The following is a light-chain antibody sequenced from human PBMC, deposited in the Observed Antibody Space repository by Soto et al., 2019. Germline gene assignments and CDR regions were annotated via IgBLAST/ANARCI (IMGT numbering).Light chain of an antibody. CDR2: EVT. Sequence: QSALTQPASVSGSPGQSITITCTGTSSDVGGYNYVSWYQQHPETAPKLMIYEVTNRPSGVSNRFSGSKSGNTASLTISGLQPEDEADYYCSSYTSSSLYAFGPGTMVTVL. CDR3: SSYTSSSLYA. J-gene: IGLJ1*01. CDR1: SSDVGGYNY. V-gene: IGLV2-14*01.